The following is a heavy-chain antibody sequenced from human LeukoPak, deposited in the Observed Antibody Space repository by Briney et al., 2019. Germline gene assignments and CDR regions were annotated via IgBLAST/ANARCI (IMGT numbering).Heavy chain of an antibody. CDR2: ISSSSSTI. V-gene: IGHV3-48*01. Sequence: GGSLRLSCAASGFTFSSYSMNWVRQAPGKGLEWVSYISSSSSTIYYADSVKGRFTISRDSSKNTLYLQMNSLRAEDTAVYYCARDLGEARAFDIWGQGTMVTVSS. CDR3: ARDLGEARAFDI. CDR1: GFTFSSYS. J-gene: IGHJ3*02. D-gene: IGHD2-21*01.